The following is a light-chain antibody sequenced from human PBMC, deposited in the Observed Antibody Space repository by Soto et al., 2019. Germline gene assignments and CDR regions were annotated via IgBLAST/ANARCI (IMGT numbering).Light chain of an antibody. CDR1: QSISTY. Sequence: DIQMTHSPSSLSASIGDIITITCRASQSISTYLNWYQQKPGKAPKLLIYGASTLQNGVPSRFSGSGSATDYTLTISGLQPEDFATYYCQQSFITPPLTFGGGTKVEMK. V-gene: IGKV1-39*01. CDR3: QQSFITPPLT. CDR2: GAS. J-gene: IGKJ4*01.